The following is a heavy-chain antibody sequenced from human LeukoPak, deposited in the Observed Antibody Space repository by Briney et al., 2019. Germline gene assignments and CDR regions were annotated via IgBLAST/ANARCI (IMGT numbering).Heavy chain of an antibody. CDR3: ARDLYYDSSGYYQIDS. J-gene: IGHJ4*02. CDR1: GGTFSSYA. Sequence: ASVKVSCKASGGTFSSYAISWVRQAPGQGLEWMGGIIPIFGTANYAQKFQGRVTITADKSTSTAYMELSSLRSEDTAVYYCARDLYYDSSGYYQIDSWGQGTLVTVSS. CDR2: IIPIFGTA. D-gene: IGHD3-22*01. V-gene: IGHV1-69*06.